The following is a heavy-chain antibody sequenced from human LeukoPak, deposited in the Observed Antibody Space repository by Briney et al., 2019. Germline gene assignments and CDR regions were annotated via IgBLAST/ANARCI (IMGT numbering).Heavy chain of an antibody. V-gene: IGHV4-31*03. J-gene: IGHJ4*02. D-gene: IGHD3-16*02. Sequence: PSETLSLTCTVSGGSISSGGYYWSWIRQHPGGGLQWIGYMYYSGSTYHNPSLKSRVTISVDTSKNQFSLKLSSVTAADTAVYYCARGERHDPDRFDYWGQGTLVTVSS. CDR1: GGSISSGGYY. CDR2: MYYSGST. CDR3: ARGERHDPDRFDY.